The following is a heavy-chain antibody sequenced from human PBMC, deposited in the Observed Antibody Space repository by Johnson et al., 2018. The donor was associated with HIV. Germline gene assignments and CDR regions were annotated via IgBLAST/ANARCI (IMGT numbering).Heavy chain of an antibody. V-gene: IGHV3-66*01. J-gene: IGHJ3*02. CDR3: ARDDIFLDAFDI. D-gene: IGHD3-9*01. CDR1: GFTFSSYA. CDR2: IYSGGRT. Sequence: VQLVESGGGLVQPGGSLRLSCAASGFTFSSYAMSWVRQAPGKGLEWVSGIYSGGRTYYADSVKGRFTISRDNSKDMLYLQMNSLRAEDTAVYYCARDDIFLDAFDIWGQGTMVTVSS.